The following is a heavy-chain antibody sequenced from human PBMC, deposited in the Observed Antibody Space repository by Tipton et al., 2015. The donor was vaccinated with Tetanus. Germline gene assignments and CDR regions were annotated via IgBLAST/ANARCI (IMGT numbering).Heavy chain of an antibody. CDR1: GFSLSDHY. D-gene: IGHD6-19*01. V-gene: IGHV3-72*01. CDR2: TKNKANSYTI. J-gene: IGHJ5*02. CDR3: ARSIAVATAS. Sequence: GSLRLSCAASGFSLSDHYIDWVRQAPGKGLEWVGRTKNKANSYTIEYGTSVRGRFTISRDISKNSVHLQMNSLKTEDTAVYYCARSIAVATASWGQGILVTVSS.